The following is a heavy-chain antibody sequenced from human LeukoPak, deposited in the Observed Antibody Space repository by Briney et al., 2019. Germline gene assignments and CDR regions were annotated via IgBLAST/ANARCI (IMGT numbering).Heavy chain of an antibody. D-gene: IGHD3-10*01. J-gene: IGHJ5*02. Sequence: SETLSLTCTVSGGSISSHYWSWIRQPPVKGLVWIGYIYYSGSTNYNPSLKSRVTISVDTSKNQFSLKLSSVTAADTAVYYCARDDYYGRWFDPWGQGTLVTVSS. CDR2: IYYSGST. V-gene: IGHV4-59*11. CDR1: GGSISSHY. CDR3: ARDDYYGRWFDP.